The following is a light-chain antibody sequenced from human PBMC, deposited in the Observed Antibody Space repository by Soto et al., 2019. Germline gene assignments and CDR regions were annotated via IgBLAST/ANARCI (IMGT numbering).Light chain of an antibody. V-gene: IGLV2-14*01. CDR1: SSDVGNYNY. CDR2: EVS. Sequence: QAVVTQPASVSGSPGQSITISCTGTSSDVGNYNYVSWYQHHPGKAPKLMIYEVSYRPSGVSVRFSGSKSGNTASLTISGLQAEDEANYYCSSYTTSRTWVFGGGTKVTVL. J-gene: IGLJ3*02. CDR3: SSYTTSRTWV.